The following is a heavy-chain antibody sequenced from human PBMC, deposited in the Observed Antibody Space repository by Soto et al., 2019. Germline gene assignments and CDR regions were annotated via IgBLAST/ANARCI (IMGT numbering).Heavy chain of an antibody. CDR2: IYYSGST. V-gene: IGHV4-39*01. J-gene: IGHJ6*02. CDR3: AILPISGPRYYYYYGMDV. D-gene: IGHD3-3*02. CDR1: GGSISSSSYY. Sequence: SETLSLTCTVSGGSISSSSYYWGWIRQPPGKGLEWIGSIYYSGSTYYNPSLKSRVTISVDTSKNQFSLKLSSVTAADTAVYYCAILPISGPRYYYYYGMDVRGQGTTVTVSS.